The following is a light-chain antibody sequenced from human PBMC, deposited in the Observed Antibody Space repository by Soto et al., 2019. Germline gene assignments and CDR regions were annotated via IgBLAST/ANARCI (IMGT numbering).Light chain of an antibody. Sequence: EIVMTQSPATLSVSPGERTTLSCRASQSVSSNLAWYQQKPCQPPRLLIYGASTRATGIPARFSGSGYGTEFSITISSPQSEEFAVNYCQQYNNWPRTFGKGNKVEIK. CDR3: QQYNNWPRT. CDR1: QSVSSN. V-gene: IGKV3-15*01. CDR2: GAS. J-gene: IGKJ1*01.